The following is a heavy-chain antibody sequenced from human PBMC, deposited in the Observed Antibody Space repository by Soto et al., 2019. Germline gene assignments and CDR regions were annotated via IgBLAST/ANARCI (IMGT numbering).Heavy chain of an antibody. CDR1: GGSISSYY. V-gene: IGHV4-59*01. Sequence: PSETLSLTCTVSGGSISSYYWSWIRQPPGKGLEWIGYIYYSVSTNYNPSLKSRVTISVDTSKNQFSLKLSSVTAADTAVYYCARGRWLQSYYYYGMDVWGQGTTVIVSS. D-gene: IGHD5-12*01. CDR2: IYYSVST. CDR3: ARGRWLQSYYYYGMDV. J-gene: IGHJ6*02.